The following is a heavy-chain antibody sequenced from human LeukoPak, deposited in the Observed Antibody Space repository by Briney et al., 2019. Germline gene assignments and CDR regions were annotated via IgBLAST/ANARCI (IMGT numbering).Heavy chain of an antibody. Sequence: PGRSLRLSCAASGFTFSNYAIHWVRQAPGKGLEWVAVIWFDGSNKYYADSVKGRFTISRDNSKNTLYLQMNSVRAEDTAVYYCAKDDWFDPWGQGTLVTVSS. V-gene: IGHV3-33*06. CDR1: GFTFSNYA. CDR3: AKDDWFDP. J-gene: IGHJ5*02. CDR2: IWFDGSNK.